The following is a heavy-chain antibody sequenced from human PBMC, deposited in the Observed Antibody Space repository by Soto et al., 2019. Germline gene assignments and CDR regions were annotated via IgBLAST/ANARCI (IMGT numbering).Heavy chain of an antibody. CDR3: ARGRSLRIYWYSGMEV. Sequence: WGSLRLSCAPSGFTFSTYAMHWVRQAPGKGLEWVAVIWYDGSNKFYADSVKGRFTISRDKSKNTLYLHMNNLRAEDTAVYYWARGRSLRIYWYSGMEVWGKGNRVTVCS. D-gene: IGHD2-8*02. V-gene: IGHV3-33*01. CDR2: IWYDGSNK. J-gene: IGHJ6*01. CDR1: GFTFSTYA.